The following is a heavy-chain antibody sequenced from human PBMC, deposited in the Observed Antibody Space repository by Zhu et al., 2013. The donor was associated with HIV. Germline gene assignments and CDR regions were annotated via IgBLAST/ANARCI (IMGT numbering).Heavy chain of an antibody. CDR2: ISYDGSNK. J-gene: IGHJ4*02. V-gene: IGHV3-30-3*01. CDR3: AREGAVAAYFDY. Sequence: VQLVESGGGVVQPGRSLRLSCAASGFTFSSYAMHWVRQAPGKGLEWVAVISYDGSNKYYADSVKGRFTISRDNSKNTLYLQMNSLRAEDTAVYYCAREGAVAAYFDYWGQGTLVTVSS. CDR1: GFTFSSYA. D-gene: IGHD6-19*01.